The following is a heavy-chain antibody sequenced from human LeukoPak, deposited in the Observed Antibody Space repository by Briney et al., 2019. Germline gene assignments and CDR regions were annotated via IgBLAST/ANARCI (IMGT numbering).Heavy chain of an antibody. CDR1: GFTVSSNS. V-gene: IGHV3-53*01. Sequence: GGSLRLSCTVSGFTVSSNSMSWVRQAPGKGLEWVSFIYSDNTHYSDSVKGRFTISRDNSKNTLYLQMNSLRAEDTAVYYCARDRYYDSSGYPSNPYTFQHWGQGTLVTVSS. D-gene: IGHD3-22*01. CDR3: ARDRYYDSSGYPSNPYTFQH. J-gene: IGHJ1*01. CDR2: IYSDNT.